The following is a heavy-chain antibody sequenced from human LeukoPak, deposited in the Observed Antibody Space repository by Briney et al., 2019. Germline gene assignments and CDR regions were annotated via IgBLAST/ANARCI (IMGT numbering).Heavy chain of an antibody. CDR2: LYSAGAT. D-gene: IGHD3-16*01. Sequence: PGGSLRLSCAAPGFIVSSNYMSWVRQVPGKGLEWVSILYSAGATYYADSVRGRFTISRDSSNNTMSLQMNNLRAEDTAVYYCASGGLGARKFYSDPFYFWGQGTLVTVSS. V-gene: IGHV3-53*01. CDR3: ASGGLGARKFYSDPFYF. CDR1: GFIVSSNY. J-gene: IGHJ4*02.